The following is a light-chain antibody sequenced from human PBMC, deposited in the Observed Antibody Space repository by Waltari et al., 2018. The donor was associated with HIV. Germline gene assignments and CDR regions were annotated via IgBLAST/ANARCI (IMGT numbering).Light chain of an antibody. V-gene: IGLV2-11*01. J-gene: IGLJ1*01. Sequence: QSALTQPRSVSGSPGQSVTISCTGTSSDVGDSTYVSWYPQNPCKVPKLMIYDVSKRPAGVPDRFSGSRSGNTASLTISGLQAEDEADYFCCSYAGNYSYVFGSGSRVTVL. CDR1: SSDVGDSTY. CDR3: CSYAGNYSYV. CDR2: DVS.